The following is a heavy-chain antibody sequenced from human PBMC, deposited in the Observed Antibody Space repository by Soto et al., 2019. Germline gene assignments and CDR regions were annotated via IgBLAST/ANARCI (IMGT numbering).Heavy chain of an antibody. CDR2: IFDNGDV. D-gene: IGHD3-16*01. Sequence: SETLSLTCTVSGVSSTSFYWSWIRQSPGKGLEWIGYIFDNGDVKYNPSLMSRLTMSIDMSKNEFSLRLKSVTAADTAMYYCARGWGSKCYYFDSCCEGTLVTVSS. V-gene: IGHV4-59*13. CDR3: ARGWGSKCYYFDS. J-gene: IGHJ4*02. CDR1: GVSSTSFY.